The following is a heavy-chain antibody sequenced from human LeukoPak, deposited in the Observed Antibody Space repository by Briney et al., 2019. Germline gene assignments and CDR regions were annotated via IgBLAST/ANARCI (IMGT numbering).Heavy chain of an antibody. J-gene: IGHJ4*02. Sequence: AGGSLRLSCAASGFTFSSYSMNWVRQAPGKGLEWVSSISSSSSYIYYADSVKGRFTISRDNAKSSLYLQMNSLRAEDTAVYYCARDASLGGSVFDYWGQGTLVTVSS. CDR2: ISSSSSYI. CDR3: ARDASLGGSVFDY. CDR1: GFTFSSYS. V-gene: IGHV3-21*01. D-gene: IGHD3-16*01.